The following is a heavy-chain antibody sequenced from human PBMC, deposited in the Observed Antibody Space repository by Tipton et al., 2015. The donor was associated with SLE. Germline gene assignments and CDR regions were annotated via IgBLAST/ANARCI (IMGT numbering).Heavy chain of an antibody. Sequence: SLRLSCAASGFTFDDYAMHWVRQAPGKGLEWVSGISWNSGSIGYADSVEGRFTISRDNAKNSLYLQMNSLRAEDTALYYCAKVPAGRWLQSYYFDYWGQGTLVTVSS. CDR2: ISWNSGSI. V-gene: IGHV3-9*01. J-gene: IGHJ4*02. CDR1: GFTFDDYA. CDR3: AKVPAGRWLQSYYFDY. D-gene: IGHD5-24*01.